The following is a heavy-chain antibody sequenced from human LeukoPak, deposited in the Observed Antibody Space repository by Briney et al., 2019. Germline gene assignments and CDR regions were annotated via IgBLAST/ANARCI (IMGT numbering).Heavy chain of an antibody. D-gene: IGHD2-2*01. CDR3: ARGVACSSTSCYHAPSRN. Sequence: PGGSLRLSCAASGFTVSSKYMSWVRQAPGKGLEWVSVIYSGGSTYYADSVKGRFTISRDNSKNTLYLQMNSLKAEDTAVYYCARGVACSSTSCYHAPSRNWGQGTLVTVSS. V-gene: IGHV3-53*01. J-gene: IGHJ4*02. CDR1: GFTVSSKY. CDR2: IYSGGST.